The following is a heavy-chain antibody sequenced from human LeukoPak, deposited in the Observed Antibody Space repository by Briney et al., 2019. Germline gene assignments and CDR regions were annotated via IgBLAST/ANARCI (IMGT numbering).Heavy chain of an antibody. J-gene: IGHJ4*02. Sequence: GGSLRLSCAASGFTFSSYAMHWVRQAPGKGLEYVSAISSNGGSTYYANSVKGRFTISRDNSKNTLYLQMGSLRAEDMAVYYCARGVGATYLWGQGTLVTVSS. D-gene: IGHD1-26*01. V-gene: IGHV3-64*01. CDR2: ISSNGGST. CDR3: ARGVGATYL. CDR1: GFTFSSYA.